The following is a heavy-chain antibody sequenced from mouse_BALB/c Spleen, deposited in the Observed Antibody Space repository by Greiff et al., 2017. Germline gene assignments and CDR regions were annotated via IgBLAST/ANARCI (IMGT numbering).Heavy chain of an antibody. D-gene: IGHD1-1*01. V-gene: IGHV1S137*01. CDR3: ARGGVLLATIAMDY. CDR2: ISTYYGDA. J-gene: IGHJ4*01. CDR1: GYTFTDYA. Sequence: QVQLKESGAELVRPGVSVKISCKGSGYTFTDYAMHWVKQSHAKSLEWIGVISTYYGDASYNQKFKGKATMTVDKSSSTAYMELARLTSEDSAIYYCARGGVLLATIAMDYWGQGTSVTVSS.